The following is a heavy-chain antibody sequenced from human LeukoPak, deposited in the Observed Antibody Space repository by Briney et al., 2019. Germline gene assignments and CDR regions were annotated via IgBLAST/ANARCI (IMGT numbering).Heavy chain of an antibody. V-gene: IGHV4-59*12. D-gene: IGHD3-22*01. CDR3: ARSPLAFYDSSGYPRVWFDP. J-gene: IGHJ5*02. CDR1: GGSISSYY. CDR2: IYHIGYISQSGNI. Sequence: SETLSLTCTVSGGSISSYYWSWIRQPPGKGLEWIGYIYHIGYISQSGNIYQNPSLKSRVTISLDTSRNQFSLKLSSVTAADTAVYYCARSPLAFYDSSGYPRVWFDPWGQGTLATVSS.